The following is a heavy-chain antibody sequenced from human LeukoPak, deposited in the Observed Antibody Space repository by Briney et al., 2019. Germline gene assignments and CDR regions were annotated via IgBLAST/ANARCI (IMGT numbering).Heavy chain of an antibody. V-gene: IGHV3-74*01. CDR1: GFTFNTHW. Sequence: GGSLRLSCAASGFTFNTHWMHWVRQAPGKGLVWVSRINTDGSTTNYADSVKGRFTISRDNAKNTLYLQMNSLRVEDTAVYYCARDLSWNQIDYWGQGSLVSVSS. D-gene: IGHD1-1*01. CDR2: INTDGSTT. J-gene: IGHJ4*02. CDR3: ARDLSWNQIDY.